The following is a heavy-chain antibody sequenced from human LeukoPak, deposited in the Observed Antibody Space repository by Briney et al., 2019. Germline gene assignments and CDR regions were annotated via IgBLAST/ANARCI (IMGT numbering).Heavy chain of an antibody. CDR3: ARDRRAATFEERFDH. Sequence: GGSLRLSCAASGFTVSSNYMSWVRQAPGKGLEWVSVIYSGGSTYYADSVKGRFTISRDNSKNTLYLQMNSLRAEDTAVHYCARDRRAATFEERFDHWGQGTLVTVSS. J-gene: IGHJ4*02. CDR2: IYSGGST. CDR1: GFTVSSNY. D-gene: IGHD2-15*01. V-gene: IGHV3-53*01.